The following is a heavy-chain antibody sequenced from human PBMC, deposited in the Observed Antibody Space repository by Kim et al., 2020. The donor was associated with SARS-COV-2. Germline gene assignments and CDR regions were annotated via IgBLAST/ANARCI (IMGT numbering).Heavy chain of an antibody. Sequence: SETLSLTCAVYGGSFSGHYWSWIRQPPGKGLEWIGEIHQSGSTNYNPSMKSRVTISIDTSKNQFSLNLSSVAAADTGFYYCARGRAGVVPAPILGIGPHYDYFIMDVWGNGTTVTVSS. J-gene: IGHJ6*04. CDR2: IHQSGST. V-gene: IGHV4-34*01. CDR3: ARGRAGVVPAPILGIGPHYDYFIMDV. D-gene: IGHD2-2*02. CDR1: GGSFSGHY.